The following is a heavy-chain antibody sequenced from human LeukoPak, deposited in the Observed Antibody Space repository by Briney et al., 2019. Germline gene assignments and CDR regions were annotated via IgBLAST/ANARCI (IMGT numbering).Heavy chain of an antibody. J-gene: IGHJ6*02. CDR2: IIPIFGIA. D-gene: IGHD4-11*01. CDR1: GGTFSSYA. Sequence: ASVKVSCKASGGTFSSYAISWVRQAPGQGLEWMGRIIPIFGIANYAQKFQGRVTITADKSTSTAYMELSSLRSEDTAVYYCASSAVTDYYGMDVWGQGTTVTVSS. CDR3: ASSAVTDYYGMDV. V-gene: IGHV1-69*04.